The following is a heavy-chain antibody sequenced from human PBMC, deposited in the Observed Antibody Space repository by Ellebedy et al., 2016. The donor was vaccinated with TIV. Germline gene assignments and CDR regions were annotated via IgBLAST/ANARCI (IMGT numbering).Heavy chain of an antibody. J-gene: IGHJ6*02. D-gene: IGHD5-18*01. V-gene: IGHV3-23*01. CDR2: ISGSGGST. CDR1: GFTFSSYA. Sequence: GESLKISXAASGFTFSSYAMSWVRQAPGKGLEWVSAISGSGGSTYYADSVKGRFTISRDNSKNTLYLQMNSLRAEDTAVYYCAKGLRGYNYGLYGMDVWGQGTTVTVSS. CDR3: AKGLRGYNYGLYGMDV.